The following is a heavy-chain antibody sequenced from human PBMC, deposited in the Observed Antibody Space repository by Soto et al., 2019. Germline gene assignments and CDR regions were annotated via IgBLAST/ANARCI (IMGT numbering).Heavy chain of an antibody. D-gene: IGHD3-3*01. V-gene: IGHV4-59*08. CDR2: IYYSGST. Sequence: QVQLQESGPGLVKPSETLSLTCSVSGGSIGSYYWSWIRQPPGKGLEWIGYIYYSGSTNYNPSLKSRVTISVDTSKNQFSLKLSSLTAADTAVYYCARGGWRQIDYWGQGTLVTVSS. CDR3: ARGGWRQIDY. CDR1: GGSIGSYY. J-gene: IGHJ4*02.